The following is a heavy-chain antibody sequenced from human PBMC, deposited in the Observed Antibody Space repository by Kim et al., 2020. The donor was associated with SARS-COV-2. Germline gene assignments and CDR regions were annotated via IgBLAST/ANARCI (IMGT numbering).Heavy chain of an antibody. J-gene: IGHJ4*02. CDR3: AKDGDYDFWSGYSWAFDY. D-gene: IGHD3-3*01. V-gene: IGHV3-23*01. Sequence: KGRFTIARDNSKNTLYLQMNSLRAEDTAVYYCAKDGDYDFWSGYSWAFDYWGQGTLVTVSS.